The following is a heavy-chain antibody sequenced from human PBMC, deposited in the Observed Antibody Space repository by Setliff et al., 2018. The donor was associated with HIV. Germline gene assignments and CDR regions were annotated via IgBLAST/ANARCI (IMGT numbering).Heavy chain of an antibody. CDR1: GFTFSAHG. V-gene: IGHV3-30*02. Sequence: GGSLRLSCIASGFTFSAHGMHWVRQAPGKGLEWVAFINYDVTYEHYADSVKDRVTISRDNSKDTLYLQMSSLREEDTAVYYCTKDGDYFNWDSDAFDIWGQATIVTVSS. J-gene: IGHJ3*02. CDR2: INYDVTYE. CDR3: TKDGDYFNWDSDAFDI. D-gene: IGHD1-7*01.